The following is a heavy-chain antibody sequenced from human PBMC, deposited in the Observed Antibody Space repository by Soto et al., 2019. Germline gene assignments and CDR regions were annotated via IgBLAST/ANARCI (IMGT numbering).Heavy chain of an antibody. D-gene: IGHD3-22*01. J-gene: IGHJ4*02. CDR1: GFTFTNAW. Sequence: PGGSLRLSCAASGFTFTNAWMSWVRQAPGKGLKWVARIKSKTDGGTTDYATPVKGRFTISRDDSKNTLYLQMNILKIEDTALYYCTTDPVTMIVVVPSSGWGQGTLVTVS. CDR2: IKSKTDGGTT. CDR3: TTDPVTMIVVVPSSG. V-gene: IGHV3-15*01.